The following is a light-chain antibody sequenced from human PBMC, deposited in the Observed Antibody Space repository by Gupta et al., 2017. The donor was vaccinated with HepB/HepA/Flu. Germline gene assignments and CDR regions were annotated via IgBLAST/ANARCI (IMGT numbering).Light chain of an antibody. J-gene: IGLJ1*01. CDR3: SSCTSSITRV. CDR2: DVS. Sequence: QSALTQPASVSGSPGQSITISCPGTNNDIGDYNYVSWYQQHPGKAPKLLIYDVSNRPSGVSNRFSGSKSGNTASLTISGLQAEDEADYYCSSCTSSITRVFGTGTKVTVL. V-gene: IGLV2-14*01. CDR1: NNDIGDYNY.